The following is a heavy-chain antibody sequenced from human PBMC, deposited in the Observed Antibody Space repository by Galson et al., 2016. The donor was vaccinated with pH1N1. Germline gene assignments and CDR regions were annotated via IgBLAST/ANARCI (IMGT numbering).Heavy chain of an antibody. CDR3: ARTVHDHGDSYGMDV. J-gene: IGHJ6*02. CDR1: GGSISSRTHY. Sequence: TLSLTCTVSGGSISSRTHYWNWIRQPAGKGLEWIGRIYPGGSKFYNPSLKSRVTITVDTSNNQFSLVLSSVTAADTAVYYCARTVHDHGDSYGMDVWGQGTTVSVSS. V-gene: IGHV4-61*02. CDR2: IYPGGSK. D-gene: IGHD4-17*01.